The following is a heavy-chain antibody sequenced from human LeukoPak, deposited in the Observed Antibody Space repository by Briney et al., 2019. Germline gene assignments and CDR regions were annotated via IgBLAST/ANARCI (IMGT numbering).Heavy chain of an antibody. V-gene: IGHV1-69*05. J-gene: IGHJ4*02. Sequence: SVKVSCKASGGTFSSYAISWVRQAPGQGLEWMGRIIPIFGTVNYAQKFQGRVTIATDESTSTAYMELSSLRSEDTAVCYCARARDILAGYSAFDYWGQGTLVTVSS. CDR3: ARARDILAGYSAFDY. CDR1: GGTFSSYA. CDR2: IIPIFGTV. D-gene: IGHD3-9*01.